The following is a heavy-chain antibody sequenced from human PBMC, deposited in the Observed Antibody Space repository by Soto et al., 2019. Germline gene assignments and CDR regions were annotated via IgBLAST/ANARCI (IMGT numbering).Heavy chain of an antibody. CDR1: GYTFTSYG. CDR2: ISAYNGNT. Sequence: ASVKVSCKASGYTFTSYGISWVRQAPGQGLEWMGWISAYNGNTNYEQKLQGRVTMTTDTSTSTAYMELRSLRSDDTAVYYCARDESSTSYSKYSQPGGQGPRVTVPQ. CDR3: ARDESSTSYSKYSQP. V-gene: IGHV1-18*01. D-gene: IGHD2-2*01. J-gene: IGHJ1*01.